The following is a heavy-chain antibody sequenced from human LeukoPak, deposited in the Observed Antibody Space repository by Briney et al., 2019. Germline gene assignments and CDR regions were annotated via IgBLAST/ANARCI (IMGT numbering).Heavy chain of an antibody. CDR2: IYTSGST. CDR1: GGSISSYY. D-gene: IGHD2-15*01. V-gene: IGHV4-4*07. J-gene: IGHJ6*02. Sequence: SETLSLTCTVSGGSISSYYWNWIRQPAGKGLEWIGRIYTSGSTNYNPSLKSRVTMSVDTSKNQFSLKLSSVTAADTAVYYCARRNSGVAAPALYYYYGMDVWGQGTTVTVSS. CDR3: ARRNSGVAAPALYYYYGMDV.